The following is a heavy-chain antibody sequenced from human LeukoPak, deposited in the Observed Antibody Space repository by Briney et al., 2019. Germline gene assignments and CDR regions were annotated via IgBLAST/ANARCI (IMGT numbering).Heavy chain of an antibody. CDR3: ARGGPVVTATLRFDY. D-gene: IGHD2-21*02. V-gene: IGHV4-59*01. Sequence: NPSETLSLTCTVSGGSISSYYWSWIRQPPGKGLEWIGYIYYSGTTDYNPSLKSRVTISVDTSKNQFSLKLSSVTAADTAVYYCARGGPVVTATLRFDYWGQGTLVTVSS. CDR1: GGSISSYY. CDR2: IYYSGTT. J-gene: IGHJ4*02.